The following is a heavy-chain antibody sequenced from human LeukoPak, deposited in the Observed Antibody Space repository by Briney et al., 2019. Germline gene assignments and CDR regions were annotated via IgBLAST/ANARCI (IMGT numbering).Heavy chain of an antibody. CDR3: ARDRGHYFDY. V-gene: IGHV3-48*01. Sequence: GGSLRLSCAASGLTFSVHSMNWFRQAPGKGLEWVSYISTSSSTIYYADSVKGRFTISRDNAKNSLFLQINSLRAEDTAMYYCARDRGHYFDYWGQGTLVTVSS. CDR1: GLTFSVHS. CDR2: ISTSSSTI. J-gene: IGHJ4*02.